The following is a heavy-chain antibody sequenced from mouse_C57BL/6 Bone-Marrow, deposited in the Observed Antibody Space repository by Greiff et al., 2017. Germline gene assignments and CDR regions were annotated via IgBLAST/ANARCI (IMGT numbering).Heavy chain of an antibody. CDR3: AGDRFDAPAWCAY. CDR1: GFTITSDYL. Sequence: VKLQESGPGLVKPSQSLFLTCSITGFTITSDYLSIWIRQSPGKLLEWMGNITHSGGTFYNQSLQSPISITREPSKNQFFLQLNSVTTDDTAMYYGAGDRFDAPAWCAYWGQGTLVTVSA. V-gene: IGHV12-3*01. D-gene: IGHD2-3*01. CDR2: ITHSGGT. J-gene: IGHJ3*01.